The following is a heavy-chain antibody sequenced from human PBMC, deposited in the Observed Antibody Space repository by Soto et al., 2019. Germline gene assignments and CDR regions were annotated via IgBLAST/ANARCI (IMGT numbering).Heavy chain of an antibody. CDR3: ASDGTSGWVDS. Sequence: QVQLQESGPGLVKPSQTLSLTCTVSGGSISSGGSYWTWIRQHPGKGLEWIGYIYYSGSTYYNPSLRSRVTISIDTSENQCSLQLSSVTAVNTAVYYCASDGTSGWVDSWGQGTLVTVSS. CDR1: GGSISSGGSY. CDR2: IYYSGST. V-gene: IGHV4-31*03. D-gene: IGHD6-19*01. J-gene: IGHJ4*02.